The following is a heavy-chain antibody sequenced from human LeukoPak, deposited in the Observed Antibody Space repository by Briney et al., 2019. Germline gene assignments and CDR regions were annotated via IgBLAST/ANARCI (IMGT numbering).Heavy chain of an antibody. Sequence: PGRSLRLSRAASGFTFSSYGMHWVPRAPGKGLEWVAVKSYDGSNKYYADSVKGRFTISRDNSKNTLYLQMNSLRADDTAVYYCARARGGSNSDYWGQGTLVTVSS. D-gene: IGHD1-26*01. CDR3: ARARGGSNSDY. CDR2: KSYDGSNK. V-gene: IGHV3-30*03. CDR1: GFTFSSYG. J-gene: IGHJ4*02.